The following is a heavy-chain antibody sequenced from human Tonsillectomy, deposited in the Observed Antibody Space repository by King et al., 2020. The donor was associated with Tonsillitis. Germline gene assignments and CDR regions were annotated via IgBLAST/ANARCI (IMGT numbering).Heavy chain of an antibody. Sequence: VQLVESGGGLVQPGGSLRLSCAASGFTFSSYWMSWVRQAPGKGLEWVANIKQDGSEKYYVDSVKGRFTIFRDNAKNSLYLQMNSLRAEDTAVYYCARDALTDSSGYYYSDFDYWGQGTLVTVSS. CDR1: GFTFSSYW. CDR3: ARDALTDSSGYYYSDFDY. CDR2: IKQDGSEK. J-gene: IGHJ4*02. V-gene: IGHV3-7*01. D-gene: IGHD3-22*01.